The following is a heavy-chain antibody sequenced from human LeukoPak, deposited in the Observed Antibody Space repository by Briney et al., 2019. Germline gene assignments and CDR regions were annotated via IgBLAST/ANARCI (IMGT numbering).Heavy chain of an antibody. Sequence: SETLSLTFSVYGGSFSGYDWSWIRQPPGKGLEWIGEINHSGSTNYNPSLKSRVTISVDTSKNQFSLKLSSVTAADTAVYYCATLIGVVPAAKGGWFDPWGQGTLVTVSS. CDR3: ATLIGVVPAAKGGWFDP. CDR1: GGSFSGYD. V-gene: IGHV4-34*01. J-gene: IGHJ5*02. D-gene: IGHD2-2*01. CDR2: INHSGST.